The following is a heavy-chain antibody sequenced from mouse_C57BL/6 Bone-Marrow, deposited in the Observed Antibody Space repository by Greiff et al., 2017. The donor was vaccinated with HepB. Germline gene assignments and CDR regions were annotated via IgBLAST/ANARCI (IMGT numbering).Heavy chain of an antibody. J-gene: IGHJ2*01. CDR1: GYTFTSYW. D-gene: IGHD2-1*01. CDR3: ARIYYGNYFDY. V-gene: IGHV1-50*01. CDR2: IDPSDSYT. Sequence: QVQLQQPGAELVKPGASVKLSCKASGYTFTSYWMQWVKQRPGQGLEWIGEIDPSDSYTNYNQKFKGKATFTADTSSNTAYMQLSSLTTEDSAIYYCARIYYGNYFDYWGQGTTLTVSS.